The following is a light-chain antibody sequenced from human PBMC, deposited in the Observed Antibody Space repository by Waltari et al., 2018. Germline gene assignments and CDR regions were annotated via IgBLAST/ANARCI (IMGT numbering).Light chain of an antibody. CDR1: QCVLYSSNNKNY. J-gene: IGKJ4*01. CDR2: WAS. CDR3: QQYYSTPPT. V-gene: IGKV4-1*01. Sequence: DIVMTQSPDPLAVSLGERATINCKSIQCVLYSSNNKNYLAWYQQKPGQPPKLLICWASTRESGVPDRFSGSGSGTDFTLTISSLQAEDVAGYYCQQYYSTPPTFGGGTKVEIK.